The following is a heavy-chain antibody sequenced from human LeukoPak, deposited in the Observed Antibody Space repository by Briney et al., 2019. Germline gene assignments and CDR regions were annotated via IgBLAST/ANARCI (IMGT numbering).Heavy chain of an antibody. D-gene: IGHD2/OR15-2a*01. CDR3: VRREYPRKYYFDF. J-gene: IGHJ4*02. Sequence: SETLSLTCTVSGDSISSSNYYWGWIRQTPRKGLEWIGSVYYSGTTYYNPSLKSRLTMSVDTSKNQFSLKLHSVTAADTAVYYCVRREYPRKYYFDFWGQGTLVTVSS. CDR2: VYYSGTT. V-gene: IGHV4-39*01. CDR1: GDSISSSNYY.